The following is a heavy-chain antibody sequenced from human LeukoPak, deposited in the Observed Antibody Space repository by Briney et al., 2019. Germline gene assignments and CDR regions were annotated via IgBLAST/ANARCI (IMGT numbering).Heavy chain of an antibody. CDR3: TTDGVGVQGATYDN. D-gene: IGHD1-26*01. CDR1: GFTVSDAW. CDR2: VKTKSEDGAR. Sequence: GGSLRLSCEVSGFTVSDAWMSWVRQAPGKGLEWVGRVKTKSEDGARDYAAPVKGRFTISRDNSKNTLYLQMNSLKTEDTAVYYCTTDGVGVQGATYDNWGQGTLDSAS. V-gene: IGHV3-15*01. J-gene: IGHJ4*02.